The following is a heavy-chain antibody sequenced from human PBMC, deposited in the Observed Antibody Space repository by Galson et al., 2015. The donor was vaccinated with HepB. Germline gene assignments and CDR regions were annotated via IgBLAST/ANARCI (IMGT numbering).Heavy chain of an antibody. V-gene: IGHV3-30*04. CDR3: ARAPTYPTSHTDI. CDR1: GFTFSSYA. CDR2: ISYDGSNK. Sequence: SLRLSCAASGFTFSSYAMHWVRQAPGKGLEWVAVISYDGSNKYYADSVKGRFTISRDNSKNTLYLQMNSLRAEDTAVYYCARAPTYPTSHTDIWGQGTMVTVSS. J-gene: IGHJ3*02.